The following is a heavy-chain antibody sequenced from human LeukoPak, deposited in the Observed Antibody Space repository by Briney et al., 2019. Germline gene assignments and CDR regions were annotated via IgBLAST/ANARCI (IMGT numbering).Heavy chain of an antibody. Sequence: PGGSLRLSCAASGFTFSDYYMSWIRQAPGKGLEWVSYISSSSSYTDYADSVKGRFTISRDNAKNSLYLQMNGLRAEDTAVYYCARGIRENYYDSSGYYTSDWFDPWGQGTLVTVSS. CDR3: ARGIRENYYDSSGYYTSDWFDP. CDR1: GFTFSDYY. V-gene: IGHV3-11*05. J-gene: IGHJ5*02. D-gene: IGHD3-22*01. CDR2: ISSSSSYT.